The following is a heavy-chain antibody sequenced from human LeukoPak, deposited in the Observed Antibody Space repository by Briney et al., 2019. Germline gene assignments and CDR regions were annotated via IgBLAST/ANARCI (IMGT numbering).Heavy chain of an antibody. CDR3: ARMYTSSSYFDS. CDR1: GGSTSGYY. J-gene: IGHJ4*02. Sequence: SETLSLTCTASGGSTSGYYWNWIRQPPGKGLEWIGYIHYSGSTKYNPSLKSRVTISVDTSKNHSSLKLTSVTAADTAVYYCARMYTSSSYFDSWGQGTLVTVSS. D-gene: IGHD6-6*01. V-gene: IGHV4-59*08. CDR2: IHYSGST.